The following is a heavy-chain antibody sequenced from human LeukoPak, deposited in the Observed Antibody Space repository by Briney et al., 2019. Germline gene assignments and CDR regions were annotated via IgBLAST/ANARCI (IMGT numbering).Heavy chain of an antibody. D-gene: IGHD6-19*01. CDR3: ARVPYSSGWFDY. CDR1: GGSISSSSYY. Sequence: SETLSLTCTVSGGSISSSSYYWGWIRQPPGKGLEWIGYIYYSGSTNYNPSLKSRVTISVDTSKNQFSLKLSSVTAADTAVYYCARVPYSSGWFDYWGQGTLVTVSS. J-gene: IGHJ4*02. V-gene: IGHV4-61*05. CDR2: IYYSGST.